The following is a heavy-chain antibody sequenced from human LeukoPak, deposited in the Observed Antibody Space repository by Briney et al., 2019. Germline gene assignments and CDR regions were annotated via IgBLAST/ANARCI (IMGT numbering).Heavy chain of an antibody. Sequence: SETLSLTCTVSGGSVSNNNYYWNWIRQPPGKGLEWIGYIFYSGSTNYNPSLKSRVTISVDTSKNQFSLKLSSVTAADTAVYYCASHKGFWGQGTLVTVSS. CDR1: GGSVSNNNYY. J-gene: IGHJ4*02. CDR3: ASHKGF. CDR2: IFYSGST. V-gene: IGHV4-61*01.